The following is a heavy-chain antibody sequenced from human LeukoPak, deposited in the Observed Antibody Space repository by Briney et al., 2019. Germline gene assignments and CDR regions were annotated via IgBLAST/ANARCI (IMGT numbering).Heavy chain of an antibody. CDR2: ISAYNGNT. CDR3: ARLVVPAARVAWFDP. CDR1: GGTFSSYA. D-gene: IGHD2-2*01. Sequence: ASVKVSCKASGGTFSSYAISWVRQAPGQGLEWMGWISAYNGNTNYAQKLQGRVTMTTDTSTSTGYMELRSLRSDDTAVYYCARLVVPAARVAWFDPWGQGTLVTVSS. J-gene: IGHJ5*02. V-gene: IGHV1-18*01.